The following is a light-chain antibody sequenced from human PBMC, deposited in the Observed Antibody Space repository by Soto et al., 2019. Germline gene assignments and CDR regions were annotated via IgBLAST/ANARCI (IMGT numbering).Light chain of an antibody. CDR3: QQYNNLPIT. J-gene: IGKJ5*01. V-gene: IGKV3-15*01. CDR2: GSS. CDR1: QSVSSN. Sequence: EIVMTQSPATLSVSPGERATLSCRASQSVSSNLAWYQQKPGQAPRLLIYGSSTRATGIPARFSGSGSGTEFTLTISSLQSEDFAVYDCQQYNNLPITFGQGTRLEI.